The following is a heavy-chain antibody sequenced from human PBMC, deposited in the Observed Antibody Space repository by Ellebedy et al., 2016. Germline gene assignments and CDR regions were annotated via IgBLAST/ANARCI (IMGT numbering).Heavy chain of an antibody. CDR3: ARQPKWVTTVSIFDH. V-gene: IGHV4-39*01. Sequence: SETLSLTXSVSGGSISSSIYYWGWIRQPPGKGLEWIGSIYYSGSTNYNPSLKSRVTISVDTSKNQFSLKLNSVTAADTAVYYCARQPKWVTTVSIFDHWGQGTLVTVSS. CDR2: IYYSGST. J-gene: IGHJ4*02. D-gene: IGHD4-11*01. CDR1: GGSISSSIYY.